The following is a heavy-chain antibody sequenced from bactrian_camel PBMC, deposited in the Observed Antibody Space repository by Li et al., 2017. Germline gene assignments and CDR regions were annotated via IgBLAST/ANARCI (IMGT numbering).Heavy chain of an antibody. J-gene: IGHJ4*01. CDR2: IDSRGTT. V-gene: IGHV3S53*01. Sequence: VQLVESGGGSVQAGGSLRLSCIASGAIPTKYTSCTGWFRQAPGKGREGVASIDSRGTTRYVDYVKGRFTISSGNDKSTVYLQMNSLKPEDTAMYYCAAPLDSWYRPNRCAYNYWGQGTQVTVS. D-gene: IGHD6*01. CDR1: GAIPTKYT. CDR3: AAPLDSWYRPNRCAYNY.